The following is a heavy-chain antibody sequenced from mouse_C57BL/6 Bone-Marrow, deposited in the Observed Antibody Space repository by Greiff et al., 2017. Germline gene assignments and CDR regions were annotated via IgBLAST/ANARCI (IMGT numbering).Heavy chain of an antibody. CDR2: IYPGSGNT. D-gene: IGHD1-1*01. CDR1: GYTFTDYY. J-gene: IGHJ2*01. Sequence: VQLQQSGAELVRPGASVKLSCKASGYTFTDYYINWVKQRPGQGLEWIARIYPGSGNTYYNEKFKGKATLTAEKSSSTAYMQLSSLTSEDSAVYFCARYGGRPYFDYWGQGTTLTVSS. CDR3: ARYGGRPYFDY. V-gene: IGHV1-76*01.